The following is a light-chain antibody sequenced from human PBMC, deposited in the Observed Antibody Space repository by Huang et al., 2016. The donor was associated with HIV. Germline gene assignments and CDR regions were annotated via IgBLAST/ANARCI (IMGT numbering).Light chain of an antibody. V-gene: IGKV3-15*01. J-gene: IGKJ1*01. CDR2: GAS. CDR3: QQYYDWPRT. CDR1: QRVSSN. Sequence: EIVMTQSPATLPVSPGERVTLSCRASQRVSSNLAWYQQKPGQAPRLLMYGASTRAAGFPARFSGSGSGTEFTLTISSLQSEDFALYFCQQYYDWPRTFGQGTKVEIK.